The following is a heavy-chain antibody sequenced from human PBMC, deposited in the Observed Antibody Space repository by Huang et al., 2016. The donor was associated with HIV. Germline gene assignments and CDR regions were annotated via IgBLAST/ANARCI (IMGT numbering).Heavy chain of an antibody. J-gene: IGHJ4*02. CDR1: GASIASGSYF. D-gene: IGHD3-3*01. CDR3: ARGRVTSSGVVQSYDY. V-gene: IGHV4-61*09. Sequence: VQLQESGPGLVKPSQTLSLSCNVSGASIASGSYFWNWIRQPAGGGLEGIGHIYTTGSTDYNPSRKGRVAVSPDTSKNQFSLSLRSVTAADTAVYFCARGRVTSSGVVQSYDYWGQGSLVTVSS. CDR2: IYTTGST.